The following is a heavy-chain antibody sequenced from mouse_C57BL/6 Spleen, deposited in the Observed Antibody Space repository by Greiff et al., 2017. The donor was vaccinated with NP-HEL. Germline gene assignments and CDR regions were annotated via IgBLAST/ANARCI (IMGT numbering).Heavy chain of an antibody. CDR3: AREGYYGYDATGFAY. V-gene: IGHV1-81*01. J-gene: IGHJ3*01. Sequence: VMLVESGAELARPGASVKLSCKASGYTFTSYGISWVKQRTGQGLEWIGEIYPRSGNTYYNEKFKSKATLTVDKPSSTAYMQLSSLTSEDSAVYYCAREGYYGYDATGFAYWGQGTLVTVSA. D-gene: IGHD2-2*01. CDR2: IYPRSGNT. CDR1: GYTFTSYG.